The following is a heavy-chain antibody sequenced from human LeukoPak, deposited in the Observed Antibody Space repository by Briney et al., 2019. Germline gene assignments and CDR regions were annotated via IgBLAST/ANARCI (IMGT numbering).Heavy chain of an antibody. CDR3: ARGAGKLWFGTGGIFDY. CDR1: GGSFSDYS. D-gene: IGHD3-10*01. J-gene: IGHJ4*02. CDR2: INQSGGT. Sequence: PSETLSLTCGVYGGSFSDYSWTWIRQPPGKGLEWIGEINQSGGTNHNPSLMSRVIMSVDTSKNQFSLKLSSVTAADTAVYYCARGAGKLWFGTGGIFDYWGQGTLVTVSS. V-gene: IGHV4-34*01.